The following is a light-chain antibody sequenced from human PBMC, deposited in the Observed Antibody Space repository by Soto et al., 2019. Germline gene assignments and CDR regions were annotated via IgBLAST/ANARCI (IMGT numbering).Light chain of an antibody. CDR1: RSNIRSNS. CDR3: AVWDDSLNEVV. Sequence: QSALTQPPSASGTPGQRVTISCSGSRSNIRSNSVNWYQQHPGTAPKLLIYSQSQRPSGVPDRISGAKSGTSVTLAISGLQAEDEATYYCAVWDDSLNEVVFGGGTKLTVL. CDR2: SQS. J-gene: IGLJ3*02. V-gene: IGLV1-44*01.